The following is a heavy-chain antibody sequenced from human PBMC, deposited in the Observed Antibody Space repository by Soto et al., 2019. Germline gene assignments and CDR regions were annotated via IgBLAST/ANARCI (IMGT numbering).Heavy chain of an antibody. Sequence: SETLSLTCAVYGGSFSGYYWSWIRQPPGKGLEWIGEINHSGSTNYNPSLKSRVTISVDTSKNQFSLKLSSVTAADTAVYYCARALLPRKLPLDYWGQGTLVSVS. CDR1: GGSFSGYY. CDR3: ARALLPRKLPLDY. V-gene: IGHV4-34*01. J-gene: IGHJ4*02. D-gene: IGHD2-15*01. CDR2: INHSGST.